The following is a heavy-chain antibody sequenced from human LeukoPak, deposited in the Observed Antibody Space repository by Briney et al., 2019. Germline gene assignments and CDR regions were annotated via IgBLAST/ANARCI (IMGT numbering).Heavy chain of an antibody. V-gene: IGHV1-46*01. CDR3: ATVGYYYDSSGY. CDR1: GGTFSSYA. D-gene: IGHD3-22*01. Sequence: ASVKVSCKASGGTFSSYAISWVRQAPGQGLEWMGIINPSGGSTSYAQKFQGRVTMTRDTSTSTVYMELSSLRSEDTAVYYCATVGYYYDSSGYWGQGALVTVSS. J-gene: IGHJ4*02. CDR2: INPSGGST.